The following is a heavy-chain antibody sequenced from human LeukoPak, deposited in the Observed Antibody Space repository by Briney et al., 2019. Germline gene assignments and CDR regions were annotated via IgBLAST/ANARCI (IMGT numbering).Heavy chain of an antibody. D-gene: IGHD3-22*01. Sequence: PSQTLSLTCTVSGGSISSGSYYWSWIRQPAGKGLEWIGRIYTSGSTNYNPSLKSRVTISVDTSKNQFSLKLSSVTAADTAVYYCASYSSGLVSHYYMDVWGKGTTVTVSS. CDR2: IYTSGST. V-gene: IGHV4-61*02. CDR3: ASYSSGLVSHYYMDV. J-gene: IGHJ6*03. CDR1: GGSISSGSYY.